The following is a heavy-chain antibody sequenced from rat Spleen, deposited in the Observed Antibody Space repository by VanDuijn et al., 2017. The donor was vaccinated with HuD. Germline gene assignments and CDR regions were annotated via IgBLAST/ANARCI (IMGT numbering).Heavy chain of an antibody. CDR1: GFTFSDYY. D-gene: IGHD1-11*01. Sequence: EVQLVESDGGLVQPGRSLKLSCAASGFTFSDYYMAWVRQAPTKGLEWVATISSDGRRNYYRDSVKGRFTISRDNAKSSLYLQMDSLRSEDTATYYCARRYDFDYWGQGVMVTVSS. CDR2: ISSDGRRN. CDR3: ARRYDFDY. J-gene: IGHJ2*01. V-gene: IGHV5-29*01.